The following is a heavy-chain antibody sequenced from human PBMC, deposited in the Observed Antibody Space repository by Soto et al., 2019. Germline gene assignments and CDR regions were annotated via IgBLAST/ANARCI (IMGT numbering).Heavy chain of an antibody. J-gene: IGHJ5*02. V-gene: IGHV3-33*01. D-gene: IGHD6-13*01. CDR3: ARDQIAAADINWFDP. CDR2: IWYDGSNK. Sequence: GGSLRLSCAASGFTFSSYGMHWVRQAPGKGLEWVAVIWYDGSNKYYADSVKGRFTISRDNPKNTLYLQMNSLRAEDTAVYYCARDQIAAADINWFDPWGQGTLVTVSS. CDR1: GFTFSSYG.